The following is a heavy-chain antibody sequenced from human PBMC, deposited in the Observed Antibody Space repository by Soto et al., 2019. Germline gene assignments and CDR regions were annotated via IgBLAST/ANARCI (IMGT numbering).Heavy chain of an antibody. CDR2: ITGTGRDM. CDR3: VKEVEGFDY. V-gene: IGHV3-21*01. D-gene: IGHD1-1*01. J-gene: IGHJ4*02. Sequence: EVQLVESGGGLVKPGGSLRLSCASSGFTFSSHTMNWVRQAPGKGLEWVSSITGTGRDMFYAESVKGRFTISRDNAENSLYLQMNSLRAEDTAVYYCVKEVEGFDYWGQGTLVTVSS. CDR1: GFTFSSHT.